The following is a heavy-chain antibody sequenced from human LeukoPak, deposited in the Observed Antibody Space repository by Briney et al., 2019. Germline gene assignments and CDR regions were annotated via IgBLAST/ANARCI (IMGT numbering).Heavy chain of an antibody. J-gene: IGHJ6*02. CDR2: IYYSGST. D-gene: IGHD4-17*01. CDR3: ARMKTTVTTQGGRYYYYYGMDV. CDR1: GGSISSGGYY. Sequence: SETLSLTCTVSGGSISSGGYYWSWIRQHPGKGLEWTGYIYYSGSTYYNPSLKSRVTISVDTSKNQFSLKLSSVTAADTAVYYCARMKTTVTTQGGRYYYYYGMDVWGQGTTVTVSS. V-gene: IGHV4-31*03.